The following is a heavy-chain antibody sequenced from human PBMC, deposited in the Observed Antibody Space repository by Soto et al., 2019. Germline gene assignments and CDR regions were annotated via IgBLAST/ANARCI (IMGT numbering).Heavy chain of an antibody. CDR2: ISYDGSNK. Sequence: QPGGSLRLSCAASGFTFSSYGMHWVRQAPGKGLEWVAVISYDGSNKYYADSVKGRFTISRDNSKNTLYLQMNSLRAEDTAVYYCAKEDSSGYYELIDYWGQGTLVTVSS. V-gene: IGHV3-30*18. J-gene: IGHJ4*02. CDR3: AKEDSSGYYELIDY. CDR1: GFTFSSYG. D-gene: IGHD3-22*01.